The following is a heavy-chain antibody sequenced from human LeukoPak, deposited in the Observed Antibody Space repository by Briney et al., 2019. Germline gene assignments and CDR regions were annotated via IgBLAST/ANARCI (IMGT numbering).Heavy chain of an antibody. CDR1: GGSINNYY. D-gene: IGHD5-18*01. CDR2: IYYSGST. J-gene: IGHJ4*02. V-gene: IGHV4-59*08. Sequence: PSETLSLTCTVSGGSINNYYWSWIRQPPGKGLEWIGDIYYSGSTNYNPSLKSRVTISVDTSKNQFSLKLSSVTAADTALYYCARHSPRYTSSWYDYWGQGSLVTVSP. CDR3: ARHSPRYTSSWYDY.